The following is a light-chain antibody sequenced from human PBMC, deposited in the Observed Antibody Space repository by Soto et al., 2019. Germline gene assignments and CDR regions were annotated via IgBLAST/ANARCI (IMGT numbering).Light chain of an antibody. CDR1: SSDVGGYKY. J-gene: IGLJ1*01. V-gene: IGLV2-8*01. CDR2: AVS. Sequence: QSALTQPPSASGSPGQSVTISCTGTSSDVGGYKYVSWYQQYPGKAPKLMIYAVSERPSGVPDRFSGSKSGNTASLTVSGHQAEDEADYYCSSYAGSNNYVFGTGTKLTVL. CDR3: SSYAGSNNYV.